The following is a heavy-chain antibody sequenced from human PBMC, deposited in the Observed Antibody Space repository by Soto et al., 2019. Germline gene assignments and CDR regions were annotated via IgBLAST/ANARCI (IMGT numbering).Heavy chain of an antibody. D-gene: IGHD2-15*01. CDR2: IRSKAYGGTT. CDR3: TRSGFGYYYGMDV. V-gene: IGHV3-49*03. Sequence: GVLRLSCTASGFTFGDYAMSWFRQAPGKGLEWVGFIRSKAYGGTTEYAASVKGRFTISRDDSKSIAYLQMNSLKTEDTAVYYCTRSGFGYYYGMDVWGQGTTVTVSS. CDR1: GFTFGDYA. J-gene: IGHJ6*02.